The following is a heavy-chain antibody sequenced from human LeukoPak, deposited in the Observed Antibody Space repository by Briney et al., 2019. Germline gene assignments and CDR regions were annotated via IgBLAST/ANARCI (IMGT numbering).Heavy chain of an antibody. J-gene: IGHJ5*02. CDR2: IYYSGVS. D-gene: IGHD3-10*01. V-gene: IGHV4-39*01. CDR3: ASDRICFGEPTKES. CDR1: GGSIISSSFW. Sequence: SETLSLTCTVSGGSIISSSFWWGWIRQPPGKGLEWIGSIYYSGVSYYNTSLKSRVTISVDTSKNQFSLNLNSVTAAETAFYYCASDRICFGEPTKESWGQGTLVTVSS.